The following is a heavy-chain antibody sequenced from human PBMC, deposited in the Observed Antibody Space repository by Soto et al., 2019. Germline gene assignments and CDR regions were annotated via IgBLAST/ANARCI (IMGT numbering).Heavy chain of an antibody. CDR2: INPSGGST. D-gene: IGHD1-26*01. Sequence: QVQLVQSGAEVKKPGASVKVSCKASGYTFTSYYMHWVRQAPGQGLEWMGIINPSGGSTSYAQKFQGRVTMTRDTSTSTVYMELSSLRSEDTAVYYCARSGIVGANRVLYYYYGMDVWGQGTTVTVSS. CDR1: GYTFTSYY. CDR3: ARSGIVGANRVLYYYYGMDV. V-gene: IGHV1-46*01. J-gene: IGHJ6*02.